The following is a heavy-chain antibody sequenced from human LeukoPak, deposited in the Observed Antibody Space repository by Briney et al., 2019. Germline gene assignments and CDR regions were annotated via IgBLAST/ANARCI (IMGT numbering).Heavy chain of an antibody. D-gene: IGHD2-2*01. CDR2: ISSTSTTI. V-gene: IGHV3-48*04. CDR3: ARAYSGGGIVVVPAAN. Sequence: GGSLRLSCAASGFTFSTYSLNWVRQAPGKGLEWISYISSTSTTIYYADSVKGRFTISRDDAKNSLYLRMNSLRAEDTAIYYCARAYSGGGIVVVPAANWGQGTLVTVSS. J-gene: IGHJ4*02. CDR1: GFTFSTYS.